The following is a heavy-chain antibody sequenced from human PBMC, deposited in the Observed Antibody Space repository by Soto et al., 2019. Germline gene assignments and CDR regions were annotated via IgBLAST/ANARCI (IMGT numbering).Heavy chain of an antibody. Sequence: SETLSLTCTFSGGSISSSSYYWGWIRQPPGKGLEWIGYIYHSGSTYYNPSLKGRVTISVDRSKNQFSLKLSSVTAADTAVYYCARVPGPWGQGTLVTVSS. CDR3: ARVPGP. V-gene: IGHV4-39*07. CDR2: IYHSGST. D-gene: IGHD3-10*01. CDR1: GGSISSSSYY. J-gene: IGHJ5*02.